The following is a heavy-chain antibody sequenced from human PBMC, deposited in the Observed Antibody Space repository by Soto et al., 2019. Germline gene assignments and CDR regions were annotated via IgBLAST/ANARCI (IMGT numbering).Heavy chain of an antibody. CDR2: VSHDGRNT. CDR1: GFTFSDYA. Sequence: VQLVESGGGVVQPGRSLRLSCAASGFTFSDYAMHWVRQAPGKGLEWVAVVSHDGRNTHYADSVKGRFTISRDSSKNTVYVGMTSRRAEDTAVYYCAKGGREWLVTSGFNYWGQGALVTVSS. CDR3: AKGGREWLVTSGFNY. D-gene: IGHD6-19*01. J-gene: IGHJ4*02. V-gene: IGHV3-30*18.